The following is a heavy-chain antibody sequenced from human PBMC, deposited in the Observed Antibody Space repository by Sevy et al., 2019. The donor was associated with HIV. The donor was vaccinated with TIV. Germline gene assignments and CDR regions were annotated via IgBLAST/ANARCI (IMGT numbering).Heavy chain of an antibody. Sequence: GGSLRLSCVAAGFTFSSYDMHWVRQVTGKGLEWISGVGPAGDQFYPGSVKGRFTISRENAKNSFYLQMNNLRAGDTAVYYCARSGGYSDYGMDVWGQGTRVTVS. J-gene: IGHJ6*02. CDR1: GFTFSSYD. CDR2: VGPAGDQ. D-gene: IGHD5-12*01. CDR3: ARSGGYSDYGMDV. V-gene: IGHV3-13*05.